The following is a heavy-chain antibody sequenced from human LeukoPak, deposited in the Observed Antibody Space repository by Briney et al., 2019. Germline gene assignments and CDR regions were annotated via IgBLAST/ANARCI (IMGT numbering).Heavy chain of an antibody. CDR3: ARDGTISNYYDSSGYYYPLDY. CDR2: IYSDNT. J-gene: IGHJ4*02. Sequence: PGGSLRLSCTVSGFTVSSNSMSWVRQAPGKGLEWVSFIYSDNTHYSDSVKGRFTISRDNSKNTLYLQMNSLRAEDTAVYYCARDGTISNYYDSSGYYYPLDYWGQGTLVTVSS. CDR1: GFTVSSNS. V-gene: IGHV3-66*03. D-gene: IGHD3-22*01.